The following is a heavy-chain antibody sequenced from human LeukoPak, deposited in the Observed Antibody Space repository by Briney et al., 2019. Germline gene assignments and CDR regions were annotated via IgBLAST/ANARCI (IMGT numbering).Heavy chain of an antibody. J-gene: IGHJ4*02. CDR3: ARAFWSGSFDY. CDR1: GVSFSGCY. V-gene: IGHV4-34*01. Sequence: SETLSLTCAVYGVSFSGCYWSWIRQPPGKGLEWIGEINRSGSTNYNPSLKSRVTISVDTSKNQFSLKLSSVTAADTAVYYCARAFWSGSFDYWGQGTLVTVSS. CDR2: INRSGST. D-gene: IGHD3-3*01.